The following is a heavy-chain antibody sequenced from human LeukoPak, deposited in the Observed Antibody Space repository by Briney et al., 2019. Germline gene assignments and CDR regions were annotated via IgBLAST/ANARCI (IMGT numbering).Heavy chain of an antibody. V-gene: IGHV1-69*01. Sequence: VASVKVSCKASGGTFSSYAISWVRQAPGQGLEWMGGIIPILGTANYAQKFQGRVTITADESTSTAYMELSSLRSEDTAVYYCASEGFGELPYYWGQGTLVTVSS. D-gene: IGHD3-10*01. CDR2: IIPILGTA. CDR1: GGTFSSYA. CDR3: ASEGFGELPYY. J-gene: IGHJ4*02.